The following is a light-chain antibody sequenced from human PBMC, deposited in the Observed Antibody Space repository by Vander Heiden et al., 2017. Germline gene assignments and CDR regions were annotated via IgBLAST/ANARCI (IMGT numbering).Light chain of an antibody. Sequence: DIVMTQSTDSLAASLVERATINCKSSQSVLYSSNNKNYLAWYQQKPGQPPKLLIYWASTRESGVPDRFSGSGSGTDFTLTISSLQAEDVAVYYCQQYYSTPYTFGQGTKLEIK. V-gene: IGKV4-1*01. CDR3: QQYYSTPYT. J-gene: IGKJ2*01. CDR2: WAS. CDR1: QSVLYSSNNKNY.